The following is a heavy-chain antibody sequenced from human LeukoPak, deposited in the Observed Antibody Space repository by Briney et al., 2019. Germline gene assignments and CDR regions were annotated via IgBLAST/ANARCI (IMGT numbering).Heavy chain of an antibody. D-gene: IGHD2-2*01. J-gene: IGHJ5*02. Sequence: PSETLSLTCAVSGGSISSYYWSWVRQPPGKGLEWVAHIYYSGSTRYNASPKSRVTMSVDTSKKQIYLKVRSVTAADTAVYYGARTTNDCSSTSCYQYRFDPWGQGTLVTVSS. CDR2: IYYSGST. V-gene: IGHV4-59*01. CDR1: GGSISSYY. CDR3: ARTTNDCSSTSCYQYRFDP.